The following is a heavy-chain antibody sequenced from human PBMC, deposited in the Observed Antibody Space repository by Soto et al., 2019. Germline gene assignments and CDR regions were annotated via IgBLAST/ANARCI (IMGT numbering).Heavy chain of an antibody. CDR2: IYYSGST. Sequence: PSETLSLTCTVSGGSISSYYWSWIRQPPGKGLEWIGYIYYSGSTNYNPSLKSRVTISVDTSKNQFSLKLRSVTAADTAVYYCARNDWYRFDPWGPGTLVTVSS. CDR1: GGSISSYY. V-gene: IGHV4-59*01. D-gene: IGHD3-9*01. CDR3: ARNDWYRFDP. J-gene: IGHJ5*02.